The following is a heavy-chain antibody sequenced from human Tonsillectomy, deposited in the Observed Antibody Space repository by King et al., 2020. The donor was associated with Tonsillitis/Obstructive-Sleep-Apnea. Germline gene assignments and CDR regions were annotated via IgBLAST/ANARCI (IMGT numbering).Heavy chain of an antibody. D-gene: IGHD3-3*01. Sequence: VQLQQWGAGLLKPSETLSLTCAVYGGSFSGYYWSWIRQPPGKGLEWIGEINHSGSTNYNPSLKSRVNISVDTSKNKFSLKLSSVTAADKAVYYCARGAYLITIFGVFRPLGGYYYYIAVWGKGTTFTVSS. CDR2: INHSGST. J-gene: IGHJ6*03. V-gene: IGHV4-34*01. CDR3: ARGAYLITIFGVFRPLGGYYYYIAV. CDR1: GGSFSGYY.